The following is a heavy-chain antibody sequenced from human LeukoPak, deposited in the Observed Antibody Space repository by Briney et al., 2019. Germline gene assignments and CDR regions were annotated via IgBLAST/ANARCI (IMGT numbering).Heavy chain of an antibody. Sequence: GGSLRLSCAASGFTFSSYAMNWVRQAPGKGLEWVSAISGGGGTTYYADSVKGRFTISRDNSKNTLYLQMNSLRAEDTAVYYCAKGNSPRRITGTTDYWGQGTLVTVSS. CDR2: ISGGGGTT. J-gene: IGHJ4*02. V-gene: IGHV3-23*01. D-gene: IGHD1-20*01. CDR3: AKGNSPRRITGTTDY. CDR1: GFTFSSYA.